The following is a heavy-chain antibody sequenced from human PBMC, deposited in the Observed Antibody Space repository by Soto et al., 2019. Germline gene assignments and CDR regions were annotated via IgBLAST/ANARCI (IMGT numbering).Heavy chain of an antibody. V-gene: IGHV4-31*03. CDR2: IYYSGST. Sequence: QVQLQESGPGLVKPSQTLSLTCTVSGGSISSGGYYWSWIRQHPGKGLEWIGYIYYSGSTYYNPYLKTRVTISVDTSKNQFSLQLSSVTAADTAVYYCARYSSAWLDPWGQGTLVTVSS. CDR1: GGSISSGGYY. J-gene: IGHJ5*02. CDR3: ARYSSAWLDP. D-gene: IGHD5-18*01.